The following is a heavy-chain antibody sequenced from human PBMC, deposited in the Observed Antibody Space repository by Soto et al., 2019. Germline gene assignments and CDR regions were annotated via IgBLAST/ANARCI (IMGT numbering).Heavy chain of an antibody. CDR1: GFTFRTYG. D-gene: IGHD3-16*01. J-gene: IGHJ5*02. V-gene: IGHV3-30*18. CDR3: AKAVMGGWFDP. CDR2: ISYDGSNT. Sequence: QVQLVASGGGVVHPGRSLRLSCAASGFTFRTYGMHWVRQAPGKGLEWLAFISYDGSNTYYGDSVKGRFTVSRDNSKNMLYLQMNSLRGEDTAVYYCAKAVMGGWFDPWGQGTLVNVSS.